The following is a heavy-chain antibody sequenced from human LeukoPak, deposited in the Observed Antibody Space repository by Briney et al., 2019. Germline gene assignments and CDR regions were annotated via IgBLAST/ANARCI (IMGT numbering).Heavy chain of an antibody. D-gene: IGHD3-3*01. V-gene: IGHV3-48*01. CDR1: GFTFSSYS. J-gene: IGHJ3*02. CDR3: ARETYDDAFDI. CDR2: ISSSSSTI. Sequence: GGSLRLSCAASGFTFSSYSMNWVRQAPGKGLEWVSYISSSSSTIYYADSVKGRFTISRDNAKNSLYLQMNSLRAEDTAVYYCARETYDDAFDIWGQGTMVTVSS.